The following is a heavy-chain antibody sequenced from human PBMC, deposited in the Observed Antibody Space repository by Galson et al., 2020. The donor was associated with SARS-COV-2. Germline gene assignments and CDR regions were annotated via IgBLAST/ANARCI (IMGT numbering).Heavy chain of an antibody. V-gene: IGHV3-11*01. J-gene: IGHJ6*02. CDR3: ARDQVLVPAARTYYFYGMDV. CDR1: GFTFSDYY. Sequence: GGSLRLSCAASGFTFSDYYISWIRQAPGQGLEWISYISSSGSTIYYADSVKGRFTISRDNAKNSLYLQMNSLRAEDTAVYYCARDQVLVPAARTYYFYGMDVWGQGTTVTVSS. D-gene: IGHD2-2*01. CDR2: ISSSGSTI.